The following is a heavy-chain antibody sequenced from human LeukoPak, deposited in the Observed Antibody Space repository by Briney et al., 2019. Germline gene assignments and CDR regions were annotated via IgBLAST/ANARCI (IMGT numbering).Heavy chain of an antibody. CDR1: GGTLSSYA. J-gene: IGHJ5*02. D-gene: IGHD2-2*01. Sequence: ASVKVSCKASGGTLSSYAISWVRQAPGQGLEWMGGIIPIFGTANYAQKFQGRVAITTDESTSTAYMELSSLRSEDTAVYYCARCSSTSCASWFDPWGQGTLVTVSS. CDR3: ARCSSTSCASWFDP. V-gene: IGHV1-69*05. CDR2: IIPIFGTA.